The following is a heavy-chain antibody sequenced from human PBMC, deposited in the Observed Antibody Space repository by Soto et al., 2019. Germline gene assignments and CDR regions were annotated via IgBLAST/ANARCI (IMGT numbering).Heavy chain of an antibody. CDR1: GGSFSGYY. CDR3: ARGIIAAAYKGWFDP. Sequence: SETLSLTCAVYGGSFSGYYWSWIRQPPGRGLEWIGEINHSGSTNYNPSLKSRVTISVDTSKNQFSLKLSSVTAADTAVYYCARGIIAAAYKGWFDPWGQGTLVTVS. V-gene: IGHV4-34*01. J-gene: IGHJ5*02. D-gene: IGHD6-13*01. CDR2: INHSGST.